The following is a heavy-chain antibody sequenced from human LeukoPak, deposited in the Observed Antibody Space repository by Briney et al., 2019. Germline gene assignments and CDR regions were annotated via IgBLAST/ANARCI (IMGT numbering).Heavy chain of an antibody. CDR3: ARWGRYNFDY. CDR1: GYTFTSHH. J-gene: IGHJ4*02. V-gene: IGHV1-46*01. CDR2: INPSGGST. Sequence: ASVKVSCKASGYTFTSHHIHWVRQAPGQGHEWMGIINPSGGSTNYGQKFQGRVTMTRDMSTSTAYMELSSLRSEDTAVYYCARWGRYNFDYWGRGTLVTVSS. D-gene: IGHD3-9*01.